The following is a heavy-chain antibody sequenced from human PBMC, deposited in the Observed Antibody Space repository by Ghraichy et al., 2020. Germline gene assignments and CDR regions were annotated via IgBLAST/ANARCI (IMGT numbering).Heavy chain of an antibody. CDR3: ARGRHGGFYYYFDY. V-gene: IGHV4-59*01. CDR1: GGSISGDY. Sequence: SETLSLTCSVSGGSISGDYWSWIRQPPGKGLEWIGYIFYRGSINYNPSLKGRVTISVDTSKNQFSLMLSSVTAADTAMYYCARGRHGGFYYYFDYWGQGTLVTVSS. D-gene: IGHD3-22*01. CDR2: IFYRGSI. J-gene: IGHJ4*02.